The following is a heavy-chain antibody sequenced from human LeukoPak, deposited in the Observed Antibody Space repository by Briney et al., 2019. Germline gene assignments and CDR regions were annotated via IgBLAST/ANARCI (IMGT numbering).Heavy chain of an antibody. CDR2: ISAYNGNT. V-gene: IGHV1-18*01. CDR3: ARDGGYCSSTSCIILGYYYYYYGMDV. J-gene: IGHJ6*02. D-gene: IGHD2-2*01. CDR1: GYTFTSYG. Sequence: ASVKVSCKASGYTFTSYGISWVRQAPGQGLEWMGWISAYNGNTNYAQKLQGRVTMTTDTSTSTAYMELRSLRSDDTAVYYCARDGGYCSSTSCIILGYYYYYYGMDVWGQGTTVTVSS.